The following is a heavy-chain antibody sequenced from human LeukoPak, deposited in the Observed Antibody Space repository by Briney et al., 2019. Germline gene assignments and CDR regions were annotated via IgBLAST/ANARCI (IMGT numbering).Heavy chain of an antibody. D-gene: IGHD5-18*01. J-gene: IGHJ4*02. V-gene: IGHV3-66*01. CDR3: ARDRAYTYGFAYYFAD. Sequence: GGSLRLSCTTSGFTASDNYMSWVRQAPGKGLEWVSVIYSGGSTFYADSVKGRFTISRDSSKNTLYLQMNSLRGEDTAVYYCARDRAYTYGFAYYFADWGQGTLVTVSS. CDR1: GFTASDNY. CDR2: IYSGGST.